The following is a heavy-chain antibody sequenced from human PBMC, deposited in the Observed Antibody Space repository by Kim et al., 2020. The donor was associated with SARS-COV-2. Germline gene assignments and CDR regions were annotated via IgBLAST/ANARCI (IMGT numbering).Heavy chain of an antibody. CDR1: GGTFSSYA. CDR2: IIPIFGTA. V-gene: IGHV1-69*13. J-gene: IGHJ3*02. CDR3: ARDFLPHYYDSSGYVNAFDI. D-gene: IGHD3-22*01. Sequence: VKVSCKASGGTFSSYAISWVRQAPGQGLEWMGGIIPIFGTANYAQKFQGRVTITADESTSTAYMELSSLRSEDTAVYYCARDFLPHYYDSSGYVNAFDIWGQGTMVTVSS.